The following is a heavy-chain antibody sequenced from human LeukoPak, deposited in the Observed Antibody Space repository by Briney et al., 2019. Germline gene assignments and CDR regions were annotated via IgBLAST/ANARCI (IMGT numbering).Heavy chain of an antibody. CDR3: AKDHSGDLAY. CDR2: ISYDGSNK. J-gene: IGHJ4*02. CDR1: GFTFSSYG. Sequence: PGGSLRLSCAASGFTFSSYGMHWVRQAPGKGLEWVAVISYDGSNKYYADSVKGRFTISRDNSKNTLYLQMNSLRAEDTAVYYCAKDHSGDLAYWGQGTLVTVSS. D-gene: IGHD2-21*01. V-gene: IGHV3-30*18.